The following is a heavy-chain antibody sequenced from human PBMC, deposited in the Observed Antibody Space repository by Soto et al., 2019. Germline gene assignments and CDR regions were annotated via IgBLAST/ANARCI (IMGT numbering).Heavy chain of an antibody. V-gene: IGHV1-8*01. CDR3: ARRGYSSSWYYYYYYGMDV. CDR1: GYTFTSYD. J-gene: IGHJ6*02. Sequence: QVQLVQSGAEVKKPGASVKVSCKASGYTFTSYDINWVRQATGQGLEWMGWMNPNSGNTGYAQKFQGRVTMTRNTSISTAYMELSSLRSEDTAVYYCARRGYSSSWYYYYYYGMDVWAKGPRSPSP. D-gene: IGHD6-13*01. CDR2: MNPNSGNT.